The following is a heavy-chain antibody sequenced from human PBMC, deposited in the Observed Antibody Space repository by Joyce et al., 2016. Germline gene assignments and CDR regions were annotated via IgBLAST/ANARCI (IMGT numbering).Heavy chain of an antibody. V-gene: IGHV3-30*02. CDR1: GFNFRASG. D-gene: IGHD7-27*01. J-gene: IGHJ5*02. CDR2: IQTDGYYE. Sequence: QGQLVESGGGVVQPGESLRLSCSACGFNFRASGIHGVLQAPGKGLEWVAFIQTDGYYEYFGQSVKGRFTISRDDSKNTVYLQMNSLRVEDTSVYYCAREADTSKLGNFDPWGQGTLVTVSS. CDR3: AREADTSKLGNFDP.